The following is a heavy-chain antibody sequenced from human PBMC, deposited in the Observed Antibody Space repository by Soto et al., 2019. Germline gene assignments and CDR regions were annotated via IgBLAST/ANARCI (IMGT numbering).Heavy chain of an antibody. V-gene: IGHV3-23*04. CDR1: GFTFSDYA. J-gene: IGHJ4*02. Sequence: EAPLVESGGGLVQPGGSLRLSCAASGFTFSDYAMSWVRQAPGKGLEWVSGISDSGGNTNYADSVKGRFTISRDNSKNTLYLQVNSLRVDDTAVYYCAKDFGAKGLGATMHYWGQGTLVTVSS. CDR2: ISDSGGNT. D-gene: IGHD1-26*01. CDR3: AKDFGAKGLGATMHY.